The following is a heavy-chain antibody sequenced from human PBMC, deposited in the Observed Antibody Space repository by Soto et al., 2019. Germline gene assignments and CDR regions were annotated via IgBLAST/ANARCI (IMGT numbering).Heavy chain of an antibody. CDR1: GGSISSGGYS. J-gene: IGHJ4*02. CDR2: IYYSGST. D-gene: IGHD6-6*01. Sequence: PSETLSLTCTVSGGSISSGGYSWSWIRQHPGKGLEWIGYIYYSGSTYYNPSLESRVTISVDTSKNQFSLKLSSVTAADTAVYYCARVKKGHRSSSRGPGDITGFDYWGQRTLVTVSS. CDR3: ARVKKGHRSSSRGPGDITGFDY. V-gene: IGHV4-31*03.